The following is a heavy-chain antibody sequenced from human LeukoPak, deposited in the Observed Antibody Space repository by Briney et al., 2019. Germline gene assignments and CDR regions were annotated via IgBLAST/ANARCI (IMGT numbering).Heavy chain of an antibody. J-gene: IGHJ5*02. CDR2: INHSGST. Sequence: SETLSLTCAVYGGSFSGYYWSWIRQPPGKGLEWIGEINHSGSTNYNPSLKSRVTISVDTSKNQFSLKLSSVTAADTAVYYCARKYGSAPNWFDPWSQGTPVTVSS. V-gene: IGHV4-34*01. CDR3: ARKYGSAPNWFDP. D-gene: IGHD3-10*01. CDR1: GGSFSGYY.